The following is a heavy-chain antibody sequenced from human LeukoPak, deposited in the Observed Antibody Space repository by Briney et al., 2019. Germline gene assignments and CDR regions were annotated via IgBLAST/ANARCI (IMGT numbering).Heavy chain of an antibody. Sequence: PSETLSLTCTVSGGSISSSSYYWGWIRQPPGKGLEWIGSIYYSGSTYYNPSLKSRVTISVDTSKNQFSLKLSSVTAVDTAVYYCAIVVVRYFDYWGQGTLVTVSS. CDR3: AIVVVRYFDY. D-gene: IGHD3-22*01. CDR1: GGSISSSSYY. V-gene: IGHV4-39*07. CDR2: IYYSGST. J-gene: IGHJ4*02.